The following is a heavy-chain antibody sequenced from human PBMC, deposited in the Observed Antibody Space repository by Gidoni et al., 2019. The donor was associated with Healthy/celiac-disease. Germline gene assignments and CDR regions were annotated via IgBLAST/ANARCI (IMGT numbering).Heavy chain of an antibody. D-gene: IGHD3-3*01. V-gene: IGHV3-30-3*01. J-gene: IGHJ6*03. CDR1: GFTFIRYA. Sequence: QVQLVESGGGVVQPGGSLRLSCAVSGFTFIRYAMHWLRQAPGKGVEWVAVISYDGSNKYYADSVKGRFTIARDNSKNTLYLQMNSLRAEDTAVYYCARDGPQRFLEWLAHYYYYYMDVWGKGTTVTVSS. CDR2: ISYDGSNK. CDR3: ARDGPQRFLEWLAHYYYYYMDV.